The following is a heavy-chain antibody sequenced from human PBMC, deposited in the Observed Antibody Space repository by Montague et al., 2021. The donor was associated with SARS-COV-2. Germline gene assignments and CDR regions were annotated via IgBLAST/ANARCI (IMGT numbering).Heavy chain of an antibody. D-gene: IGHD1-20*01. CDR1: GGSISSYY. CDR2: IFHSGIT. V-gene: IGHV4-59*13. CDR3: ARTECNWNDWFDP. J-gene: IGHJ5*02. Sequence: SETLSLTCSVSGGSISSYYWSWIRQSPGKGLEWIGYIFHSGITDYNPSLKSRATISVDMSKNQFSLQLNSVTAADSAVYYCARTECNWNDWFDPWGQGTLVTVSS.